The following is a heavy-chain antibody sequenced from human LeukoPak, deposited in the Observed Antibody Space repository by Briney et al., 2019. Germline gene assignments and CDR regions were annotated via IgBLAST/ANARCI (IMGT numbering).Heavy chain of an antibody. J-gene: IGHJ6*03. Sequence: SVKVSCKASGGTFSSYAISWVRQAPGQGLEWMGGIIPIFGTANYAQKFQGRVTITADESTSTAYMELSSLRSEDTAVYYCASFTQLGHYYYYHYMDVWGKGTTVTVSS. CDR2: IIPIFGTA. D-gene: IGHD6-13*01. CDR3: ASFTQLGHYYYYHYMDV. V-gene: IGHV1-69*13. CDR1: GGTFSSYA.